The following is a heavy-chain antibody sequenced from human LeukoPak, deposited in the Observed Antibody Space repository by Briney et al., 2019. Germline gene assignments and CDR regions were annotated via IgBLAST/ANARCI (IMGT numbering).Heavy chain of an antibody. CDR2: TYYSGST. V-gene: IGHV4-31*03. J-gene: IGHJ5*02. D-gene: IGHD1-1*01. CDR1: GGSISSGGYY. Sequence: SETLSLTCTVSGGSISSGGYYWSWIRQHPGKGLEWIGYTYYSGSTYYNPSLKSRVTISVDTSKNQFSLKLSSVTAADTAVYYCARGLERWFDPWGQGTLVTVSS. CDR3: ARGLERWFDP.